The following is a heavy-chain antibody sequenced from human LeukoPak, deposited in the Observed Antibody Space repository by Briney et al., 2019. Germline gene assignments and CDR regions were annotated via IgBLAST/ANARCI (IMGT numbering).Heavy chain of an antibody. V-gene: IGHV4-39*07. CDR2: IYYSGST. D-gene: IGHD7-27*01. Sequence: SETLSLTCTVSGGSISSSSYYWGWIRQPPGKGLEWIGSIYYSGSTYYNPSLKSRVTISVDTSKNQFSLKLSSVTAADTAVYYCARGVLGISLDYWGQGTLVIVSS. J-gene: IGHJ4*02. CDR1: GGSISSSSYY. CDR3: ARGVLGISLDY.